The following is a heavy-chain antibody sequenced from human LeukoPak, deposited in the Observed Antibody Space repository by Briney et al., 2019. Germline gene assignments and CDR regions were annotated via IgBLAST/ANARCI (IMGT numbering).Heavy chain of an antibody. CDR1: GFTFSIYA. CDR3: AKVYSSSWQRSVNFDY. Sequence: GGSLRLSCAASGFTFSIYAMSWVRQAPGKGLEWVSTISGSDGSTYCADPVKGRFTISRDNSKDTLYLQMNSLRAEDTAVYYCAKVYSSSWQRSVNFDYWGQGTPVTVSS. J-gene: IGHJ4*02. CDR2: ISGSDGST. V-gene: IGHV3-23*01. D-gene: IGHD6-13*01.